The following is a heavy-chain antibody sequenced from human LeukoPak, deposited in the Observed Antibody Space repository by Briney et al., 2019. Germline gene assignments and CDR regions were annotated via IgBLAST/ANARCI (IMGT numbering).Heavy chain of an antibody. D-gene: IGHD6-19*01. Sequence: SQTLSLTCTVSGYSISSGYYWGWVRQPPGKGLEWIGNIYHSGSTYYNPSLKSRVTISVGTSKNQFSLKLSSVTAADTAVYYCARGVAGTGDYYYYYMDVWGKGTTVTVSS. CDR2: IYHSGST. CDR1: GYSISSGYY. J-gene: IGHJ6*03. V-gene: IGHV4-38-2*02. CDR3: ARGVAGTGDYYYYYMDV.